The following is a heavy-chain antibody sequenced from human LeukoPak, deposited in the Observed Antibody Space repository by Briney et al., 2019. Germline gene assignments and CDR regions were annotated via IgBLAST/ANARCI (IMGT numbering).Heavy chain of an antibody. CDR3: ASYCSSTSCLRRAFDI. V-gene: IGHV4-39*01. D-gene: IGHD2-2*01. CDR2: IYYSGST. Sequence: SETLSLTCTVSGGSISSSSYYWGWIRQPPGKGLLWIGSIYYSGSTYYNPSLKSRVTISVDTSKNQFSLKLSSVTAADTAVYYCASYCSSTSCLRRAFDIWGQGTMVTVSS. J-gene: IGHJ3*02. CDR1: GGSISSSSYY.